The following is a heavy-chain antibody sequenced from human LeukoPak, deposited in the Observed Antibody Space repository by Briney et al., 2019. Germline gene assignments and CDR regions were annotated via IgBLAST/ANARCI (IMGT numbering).Heavy chain of an antibody. V-gene: IGHV3-66*01. CDR3: ARGGVLRFLEWSRPYDYYGMDV. CDR2: IYCGSST. Sequence: GGSQRRPSAAPRFTFSSNYMRWVGQAPGKGLEKVSVIYCGSSTYYADSVKGRFTISRDNSKNTLYLQMNSLRAEDTAVYYCARGGVLRFLEWSRPYDYYGMDVWGQGTTVTVSS. D-gene: IGHD3-3*01. J-gene: IGHJ6*02. CDR1: RFTFSSNY.